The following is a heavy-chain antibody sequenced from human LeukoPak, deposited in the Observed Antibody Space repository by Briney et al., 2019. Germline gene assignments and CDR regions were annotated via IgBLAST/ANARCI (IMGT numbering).Heavy chain of an antibody. CDR1: GYTFTAYF. CDR3: AREGIRGYSYGPSFGGMDV. D-gene: IGHD5-18*01. Sequence: GASVKVSCKASGYTFTAYFMHWVRQAPGQGLEWMGRVNPNSGVTNSIQKFQGRVTMTRDTSISTAYMELSGLRSDDTAVYYCAREGIRGYSYGPSFGGMDVWGQGTTVTVSS. J-gene: IGHJ6*02. CDR2: VNPNSGVT. V-gene: IGHV1-2*06.